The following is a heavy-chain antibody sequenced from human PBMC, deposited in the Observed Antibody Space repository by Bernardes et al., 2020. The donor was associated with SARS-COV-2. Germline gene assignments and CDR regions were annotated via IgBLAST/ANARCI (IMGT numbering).Heavy chain of an antibody. V-gene: IGHV3-66*01. CDR3: ASVMATWDRGLFSNTYYFYGMDV. CDR2: MYSGGST. J-gene: IGHJ6*02. CDR1: GLTVSDNY. D-gene: IGHD3-10*01. Sequence: GGSLRLSCAASGLTVSDNYMTWVRQAPGKGLEWVALMYSGGSTYYADSVKGRFTVSRDNSKNTLYLQKNSLRAEDTAVYYCASVMATWDRGLFSNTYYFYGMDVWGQGTTVTVSS.